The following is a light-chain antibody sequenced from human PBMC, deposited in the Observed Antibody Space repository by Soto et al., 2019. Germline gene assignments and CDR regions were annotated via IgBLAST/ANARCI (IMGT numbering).Light chain of an antibody. CDR2: RNN. CDR3: AAWDDRLSVVMCV. J-gene: IGLJ2*01. CDR1: SSNIGSNY. V-gene: IGLV1-47*01. Sequence: QSVLTQPPSASGTPGQRVTISCSGSSSNIGSNYVYWYQQLPGTAPKLLIYRNNQRPSGVPDRFSGSKSGTSASLAISGLRSEDEADYYCAAWDDRLSVVMCVFGGGTKLTVL.